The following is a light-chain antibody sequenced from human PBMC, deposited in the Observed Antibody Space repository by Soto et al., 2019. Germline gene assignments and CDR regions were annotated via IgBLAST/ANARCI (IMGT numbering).Light chain of an antibody. CDR2: GAS. Sequence: QSPATLSAPPGERATLSCRASQSVSSNLARYQQEPGRAPRLLIYGASTRATGIPARFSGSGSGTEFTLTISSLQSEDFAVYYCQQFNYWPPITFGQGTRLAIK. J-gene: IGKJ5*01. V-gene: IGKV3-15*01. CDR1: QSVSSN. CDR3: QQFNYWPPIT.